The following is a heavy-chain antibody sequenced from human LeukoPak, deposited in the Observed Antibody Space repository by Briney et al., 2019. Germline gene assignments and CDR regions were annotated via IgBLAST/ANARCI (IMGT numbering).Heavy chain of an antibody. V-gene: IGHV1-2*06. Sequence: VSVKVSCKASGYTFTGYYMHWVRQAPGQGLEWMGRINPNSGGTNYAQKFQGRITMTRDTSISTAYMELSRLRSDETAVYYCARAHCSGGSCYSRLQFDPWGQGTLVTVSS. CDR2: INPNSGGT. D-gene: IGHD2-15*01. CDR3: ARAHCSGGSCYSRLQFDP. CDR1: GYTFTGYY. J-gene: IGHJ5*02.